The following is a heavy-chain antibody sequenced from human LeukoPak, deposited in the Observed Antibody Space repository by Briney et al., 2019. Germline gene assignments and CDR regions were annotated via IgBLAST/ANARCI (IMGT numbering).Heavy chain of an antibody. V-gene: IGHV3-30*18. J-gene: IGHJ6*04. Sequence: SLSLSCAAFRLIFSRFGVHWVRPAPGKGLGWVAVISYDGSNKYYADSVKGRFTISRDNSKNTLYLQMNSLRADDTAVYYCAKDLVRGVIKCDYYGMDVWGKGTTVTVSS. CDR1: RLIFSRFG. CDR3: AKDLVRGVIKCDYYGMDV. CDR2: ISYDGSNK. D-gene: IGHD3-10*01.